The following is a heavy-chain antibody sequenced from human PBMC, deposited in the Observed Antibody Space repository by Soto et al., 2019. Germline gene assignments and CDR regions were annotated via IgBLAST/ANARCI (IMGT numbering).Heavy chain of an antibody. CDR3: AKVKEGASDY. J-gene: IGHJ4*02. CDR2: ISGSGERT. D-gene: IGHD1-26*01. CDR1: GFTFSSYA. V-gene: IGHV3-23*01. Sequence: GGSLRLSCAASGFTFSSYAMTWVRQAPGKGVEWVSIISGSGERTYYADSVKGRFTISRDNSRNTLYLQMNSLRAEDTAVYYCAKVKEGASDYWGQGTLVTVSS.